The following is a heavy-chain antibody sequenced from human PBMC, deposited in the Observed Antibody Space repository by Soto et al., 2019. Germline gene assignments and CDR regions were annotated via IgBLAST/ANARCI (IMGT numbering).Heavy chain of an antibody. Sequence: GGSLRLSCAASGFTFSSYAMSWVRQAPGKGLEWVSTISGSGGRTYYADSVKGRFTISRDNSKNTLYVQMNSLRAEDTAVYYCAKDPYDYGDYYYGMDVWGHGTTVTVSS. CDR2: ISGSGGRT. V-gene: IGHV3-23*01. D-gene: IGHD4-17*01. J-gene: IGHJ6*02. CDR3: AKDPYDYGDYYYGMDV. CDR1: GFTFSSYA.